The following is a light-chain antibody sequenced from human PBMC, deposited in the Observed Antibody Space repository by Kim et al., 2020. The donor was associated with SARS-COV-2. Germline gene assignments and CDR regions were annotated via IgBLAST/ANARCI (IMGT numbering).Light chain of an antibody. CDR3: NSRDSSGNRLV. Sequence: ALGQTVTITCQGDSLRTYYATWYQQKPGQAPVLVIKNYSNRPSGFPDRFSAFTSGDTSSLTITGAQADDEADYYCNSRDSSGNRLVFGGGTQLTVL. V-gene: IGLV3-19*01. CDR2: NYS. J-gene: IGLJ7*01. CDR1: SLRTYY.